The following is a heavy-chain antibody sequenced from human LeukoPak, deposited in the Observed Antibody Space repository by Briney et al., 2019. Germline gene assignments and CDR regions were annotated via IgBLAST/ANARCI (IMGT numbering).Heavy chain of an antibody. Sequence: GGSLRLSCAASGFPFSSYSMNWVRQAPEKGLEWVSSISSSIGYIYYADSVKGRFTISRDNAKNSLYLHMNSLRAEDTALYYCARDRRGIAAAGTDYWGQGTLVTVSS. V-gene: IGHV3-21*01. CDR2: ISSSIGYI. CDR1: GFPFSSYS. CDR3: ARDRRGIAAAGTDY. D-gene: IGHD6-13*01. J-gene: IGHJ4*02.